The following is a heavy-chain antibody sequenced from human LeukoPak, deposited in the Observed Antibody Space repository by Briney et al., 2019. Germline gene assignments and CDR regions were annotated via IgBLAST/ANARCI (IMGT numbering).Heavy chain of an antibody. D-gene: IGHD2-15*01. CDR1: GDSVSSNSAA. CDR3: ARDPGYCSGGSCYNSGWFDP. Sequence: SQTLSLNCAISGDSVSSNSAAWHWIRQSPSRGLEWLGRTYYRSKWYNDYAVSVKSRITINPDTSKNQFSLQLNSVTPEDTAVYYCARDPGYCSGGSCYNSGWFDPWGQGTLVTVSS. J-gene: IGHJ5*02. V-gene: IGHV6-1*01. CDR2: TYYRSKWYN.